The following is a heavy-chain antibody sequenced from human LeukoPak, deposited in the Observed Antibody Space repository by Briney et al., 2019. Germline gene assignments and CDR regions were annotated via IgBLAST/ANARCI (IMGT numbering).Heavy chain of an antibody. J-gene: IGHJ2*01. CDR3: AHRGTATTTNWYFDL. Sequence: SGPTLVNPTQTLTLTCAFSGFSLSTSGVGVGWIRQPPGKALEWLALIYWDDDQRYSPSLKSRLTITKDTSKNQVVLTMTNMDPVDTATYYCAHRGTATTTNWYFDLWGRGTLVTVSS. CDR2: IYWDDDQ. D-gene: IGHD1-1*01. CDR1: GFSLSTSGVG. V-gene: IGHV2-5*02.